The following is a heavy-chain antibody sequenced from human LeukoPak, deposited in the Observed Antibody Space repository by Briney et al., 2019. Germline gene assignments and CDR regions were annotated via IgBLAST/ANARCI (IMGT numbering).Heavy chain of an antibody. D-gene: IGHD3-9*01. V-gene: IGHV3-23*01. CDR1: GFTFSGYT. Sequence: PGGSLRLSWAASGFTFSGYTMNWVREARGQGLEWVSTISDPHSGSQTHYADSVKGRFTISRDDSQNTVYIQMNSLRAEDTAIYYCAKDNFGFDTAGYHRYFDLWGRGTLVTVSS. J-gene: IGHJ2*01. CDR2: ISDPHSGSQT. CDR3: AKDNFGFDTAGYHRYFDL.